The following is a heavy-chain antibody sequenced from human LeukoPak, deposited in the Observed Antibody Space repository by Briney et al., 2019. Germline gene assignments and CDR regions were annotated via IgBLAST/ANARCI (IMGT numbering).Heavy chain of an antibody. D-gene: IGHD3-10*01. V-gene: IGHV3-74*01. CDR3: ARDGAYGNFDY. Sequence: PGGSLRLSCVGSGFTFSSYWMHWVRQGPGKGLEWVSRISIDGSTTTYADSVKGRFTISRDNAKNTLYLQMNSLRAEDTAVYYCARDGAYGNFDYWGQGTLVTVSS. J-gene: IGHJ4*02. CDR2: ISIDGSTT. CDR1: GFTFSSYW.